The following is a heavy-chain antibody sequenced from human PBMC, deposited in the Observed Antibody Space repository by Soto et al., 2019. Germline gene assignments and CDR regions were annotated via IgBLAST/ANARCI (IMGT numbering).Heavy chain of an antibody. CDR3: AKDSGYNYGYFRWFDP. J-gene: IGHJ5*02. Sequence: PSETLSLTCTVSGGSISNYYWSWIRQPPGRGLEWIGHIFYSGSTNYNPALKSRVTISVDTSMSQFSLKLSSVTAADTAVYYCAKDSGYNYGYFRWFDPWGQGTLVTVSS. D-gene: IGHD5-18*01. CDR2: IFYSGST. CDR1: GGSISNYY. V-gene: IGHV4-59*01.